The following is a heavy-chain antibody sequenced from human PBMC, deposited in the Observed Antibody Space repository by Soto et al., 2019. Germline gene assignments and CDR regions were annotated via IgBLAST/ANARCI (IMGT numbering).Heavy chain of an antibody. CDR2: ISANGGST. Sequence: GGSLRLSCAASGFTFSIYGMSWVRQAPGKGLEWVSAISANGGSTYYADSVRGRFTISRDNSKSTLYLQMNSLRAEDTAVYYCAKDRAGNFDYWGQGTLVTVSS. J-gene: IGHJ4*02. V-gene: IGHV3-23*01. CDR1: GFTFSIYG. CDR3: AKDRAGNFDY.